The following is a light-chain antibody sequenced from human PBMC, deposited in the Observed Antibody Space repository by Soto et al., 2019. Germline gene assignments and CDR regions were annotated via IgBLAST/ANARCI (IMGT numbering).Light chain of an antibody. Sequence: KAMTQYPSHLSRSPGEGATLSCWASQSVSSNLAWYQQKPGQAPRLLIYGASTRATGIPARFSGSGSGTEFTLTISSLQSEDFAVYYCQQYNNWPVTFGQGRRLEIK. J-gene: IGKJ5*01. V-gene: IGKV3-15*01. CDR1: QSVSSN. CDR3: QQYNNWPVT. CDR2: GAS.